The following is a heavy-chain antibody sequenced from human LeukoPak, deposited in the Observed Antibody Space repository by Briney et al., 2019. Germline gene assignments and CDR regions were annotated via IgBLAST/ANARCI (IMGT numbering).Heavy chain of an antibody. CDR3: ARVPGSRSPYYFDS. CDR2: ISSGGATI. Sequence: GGSLRLSCAASGFTFSDYDMSWVRQAPGKGLEWVSYISSGGATIKYAESVKGRFTISRDNAKNSLYLQMSSVRVEDTAVYYCARVPGSRSPYYFDSWGQGALVTVSP. CDR1: GFTFSDYD. V-gene: IGHV3-11*04. D-gene: IGHD1-26*01. J-gene: IGHJ4*02.